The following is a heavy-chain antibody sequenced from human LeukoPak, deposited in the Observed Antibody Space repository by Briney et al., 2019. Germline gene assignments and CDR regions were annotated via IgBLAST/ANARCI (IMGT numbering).Heavy chain of an antibody. V-gene: IGHV3-21*01. CDR1: GFTFSSYS. D-gene: IGHD6-19*01. CDR3: ARAESSSGVYYGMDV. Sequence: GGSLRLSCAASGFTFSSYSMNWVRQAPGKGLEWVSSISSSSSYIYYADSVKGRFTISRDNSKNTLYLQMNSLRAEDTAVYYCARAESSSGVYYGMDVWGQGTTVTVSS. J-gene: IGHJ6*02. CDR2: ISSSSSYI.